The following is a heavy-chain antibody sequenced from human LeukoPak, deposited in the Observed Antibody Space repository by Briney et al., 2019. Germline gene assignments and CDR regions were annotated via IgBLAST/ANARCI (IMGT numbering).Heavy chain of an antibody. CDR3: ARDRPYYYDSSAYYPDF. V-gene: IGHV1-24*01. D-gene: IGHD3-22*01. CDR1: GYTLTELS. J-gene: IGHJ4*02. CDR2: FDPEDGET. Sequence: ASVKVSCKVSGYTLTELSMHWVRQAPGKGLEWMGGFDPEDGETIYAQKFQGRVTMTTDTSTSTAYMELRSLSSDDTAVYYCARDRPYYYDSSAYYPDFWGQGTLVTVSS.